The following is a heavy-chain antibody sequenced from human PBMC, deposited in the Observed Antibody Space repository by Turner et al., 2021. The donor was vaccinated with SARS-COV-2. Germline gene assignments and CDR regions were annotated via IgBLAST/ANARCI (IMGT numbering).Heavy chain of an antibody. V-gene: IGHV3-11*06. Sequence: QVQLVESGGGLVKPGGSLRLSCAASGFTFSDYFMSWIRQAPGKGLEWVSYISSSTIYTNYADSVKGRFTISRDNAKNSLYLQMNSLRAEDTAVYYCGRPKFPYYYYGMDVWGQGTTVTVSS. CDR2: ISSSTIYT. D-gene: IGHD2-21*01. CDR3: GRPKFPYYYYGMDV. J-gene: IGHJ6*02. CDR1: GFTFSDYF.